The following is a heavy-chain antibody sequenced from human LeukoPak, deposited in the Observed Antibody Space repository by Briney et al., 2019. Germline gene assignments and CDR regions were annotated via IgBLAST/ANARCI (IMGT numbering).Heavy chain of an antibody. CDR1: GGSISYYY. V-gene: IGHV4-59*08. Sequence: SETLSLTCTVSGGSISYYYWSWIRQPPGKGLEWIGYIYYSGSTNYNPSLKSRVTISVDTSKNQFSLKLSSVTAADTAVYYCTLLVPTTTVYYYDSSGYYAWGQGTLVTVSS. CDR2: IYYSGST. D-gene: IGHD3-22*01. CDR3: TLLVPTTTVYYYDSSGYYA. J-gene: IGHJ5*02.